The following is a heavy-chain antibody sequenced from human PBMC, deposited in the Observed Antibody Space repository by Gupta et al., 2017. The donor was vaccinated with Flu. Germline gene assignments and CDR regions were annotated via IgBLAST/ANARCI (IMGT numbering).Heavy chain of an antibody. CDR2: IHSSGGT. Sequence: QMQLQESGPRLVKPSQTLSLTCTVSGGSINVFSFFWAWIRQVPGKGLEWIGYIHSSGGTYYNPSLRSRLVMSIDTSKNEFSXEXTSLTAXDTAIYYCARRGTYFFDFWGQGALVTVSS. V-gene: IGHV4-31*03. J-gene: IGHJ4*02. CDR1: GGSINVFSFF. D-gene: IGHD1-7*01. CDR3: ARRGTYFFDF.